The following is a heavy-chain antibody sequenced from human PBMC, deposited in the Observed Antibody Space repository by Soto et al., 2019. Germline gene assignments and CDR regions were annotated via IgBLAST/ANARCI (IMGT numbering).Heavy chain of an antibody. Sequence: QVQLQQWGAGLLKPSETLSLTCAVYGGSFSGYYWSWIRQPPGKGLEWIGEINHSGSTNYNPSLKSRATISVDTSKNQFSLKLSSVTAADTAVYYCARDSAIFGVVIRNGGDYYGSGIDYWGQGTLVTVSS. CDR3: ARDSAIFGVVIRNGGDYYGSGIDY. CDR2: INHSGST. J-gene: IGHJ4*02. V-gene: IGHV4-34*01. D-gene: IGHD3-3*01. CDR1: GGSFSGYY.